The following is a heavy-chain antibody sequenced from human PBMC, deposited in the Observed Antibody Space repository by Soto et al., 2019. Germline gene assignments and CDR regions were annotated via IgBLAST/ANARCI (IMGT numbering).Heavy chain of an antibody. V-gene: IGHV3-49*03. J-gene: IGHJ4*02. D-gene: IGHD2-15*01. CDR3: TVPILGYCSGGSCSDGGY. CDR1: GFTFGDYA. Sequence: GGSLRLSCTASGFTFGDYAMSWFRQAPGKGLEWVGFIRSKAYGGTTEYAGSVKGRFTISRDDSKSIAYLQMNSLKTEDTAVYYCTVPILGYCSGGSCSDGGYWGQGTLVTVSS. CDR2: IRSKAYGGTT.